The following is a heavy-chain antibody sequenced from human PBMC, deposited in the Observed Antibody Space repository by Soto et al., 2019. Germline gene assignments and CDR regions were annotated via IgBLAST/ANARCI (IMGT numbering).Heavy chain of an antibody. D-gene: IGHD3-10*01. V-gene: IGHV1-8*01. CDR1: GYTFSNSD. J-gene: IGHJ4*02. CDR3: AKVSRKGSAIDFDY. CDR2: VNPNNGDT. Sequence: QVQLVQSGAELKKPGASVKVSCKASGYTFSNSDMNWVRQATGQGPEWIGWVNPNNGDTGYAQKFQGIVTLTTDLSTTTAYMELTSLRSEDTAIYYCAKVSRKGSAIDFDYWGQGTLITVSS.